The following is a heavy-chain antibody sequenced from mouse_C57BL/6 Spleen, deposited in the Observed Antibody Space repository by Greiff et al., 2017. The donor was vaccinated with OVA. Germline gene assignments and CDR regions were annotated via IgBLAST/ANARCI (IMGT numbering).Heavy chain of an antibody. V-gene: IGHV1-22*01. D-gene: IGHD2-1*01. J-gene: IGHJ4*01. CDR3: ARRVNGNYFYYAMDY. Sequence: VQLQQSGPELVKPGASVKMSCKASGYTFTDYNMHWVKQSHGKSLEWIGYINPNNGGTSYNQKFKGKATLTVHKSSSTAYMELRSLTSEDAAVYYCARRVNGNYFYYAMDYWGQGTSVTVAS. CDR1: GYTFTDYN. CDR2: INPNNGGT.